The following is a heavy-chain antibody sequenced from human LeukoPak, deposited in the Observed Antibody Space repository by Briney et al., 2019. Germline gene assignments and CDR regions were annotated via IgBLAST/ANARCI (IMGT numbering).Heavy chain of an antibody. Sequence: HPGGSLRLSCTASGFTFSNYYMNWVRQAPGKGLEWVSSISGSSNFAEYTDSVKGRFTISRDNSKNTLYLQLNSLRAEDTAVYYCAKDFVGDLGVVNQGWLDYWGQGTLVTVSS. CDR1: GFTFSNYY. D-gene: IGHD3-16*01. J-gene: IGHJ4*02. CDR3: AKDFVGDLGVVNQGWLDY. V-gene: IGHV3-23*01. CDR2: ISGSSNFA.